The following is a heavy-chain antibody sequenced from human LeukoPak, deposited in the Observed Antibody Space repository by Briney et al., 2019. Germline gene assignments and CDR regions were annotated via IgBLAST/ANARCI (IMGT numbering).Heavy chain of an antibody. CDR3: ARDDYGDSLFDS. V-gene: IGHV1-69*05. D-gene: IGHD4-17*01. J-gene: IGHJ4*02. CDR1: GGTFSSYA. Sequence: SVKVSCKASGGTFSSYAISWVRQAPGQGLEWMGRIIPIFGTANYAQKFQGRVTITTDESTSTACMELSSLRSEDTAVYYCARDDYGDSLFDSWGQGTLVTVSS. CDR2: IIPIFGTA.